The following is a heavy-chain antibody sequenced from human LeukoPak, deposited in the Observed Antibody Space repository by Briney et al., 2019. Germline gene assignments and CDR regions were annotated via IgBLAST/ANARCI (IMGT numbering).Heavy chain of an antibody. J-gene: IGHJ6*02. CDR2: MNPNSGNT. CDR1: GYTFTSYD. CDR3: ARGSCGWYGYYYYGMDV. V-gene: IGHV1-8*01. D-gene: IGHD6-19*01. Sequence: ASVKVSCKASGYTFTSYDINWVRQATGQGLEWMGWMNPNSGNTGYAQKFQGRVTMTRNTSISTAYMELSSLRSEDTAVYYCARGSCGWYGYYYYGMDVRGQGTTVTVSS.